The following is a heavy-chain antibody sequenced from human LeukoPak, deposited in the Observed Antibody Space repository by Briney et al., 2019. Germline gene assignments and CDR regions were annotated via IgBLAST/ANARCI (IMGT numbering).Heavy chain of an antibody. D-gene: IGHD6-13*01. J-gene: IGHJ4*02. Sequence: GESLQISCQGSGYSFTSYWIGWVRQMPGKGLEWMGIIYPGDSDTRYSPSFQGQVTISADKSISTAYLQWSSLKASDTAMYYCARHVGAAAADPYFDYWGQGTLVTVSS. CDR3: ARHVGAAAADPYFDY. CDR2: IYPGDSDT. CDR1: GYSFTSYW. V-gene: IGHV5-51*01.